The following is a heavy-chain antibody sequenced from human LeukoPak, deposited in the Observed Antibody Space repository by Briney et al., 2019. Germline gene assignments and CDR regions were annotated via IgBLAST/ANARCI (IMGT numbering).Heavy chain of an antibody. D-gene: IGHD2-21*01. CDR3: ARHFVTYPHYFDY. Sequence: PSETLSLTCSVSGGSISSYYWSWIRQPPGKGLEGIAFIYYSGSASYNPSLKGRVTISVDTSKNQFSLRLNSVTAADTAVYYCARHFVTYPHYFDYWGQGTLVTVSS. J-gene: IGHJ4*02. CDR1: GGSISSYY. CDR2: IYYSGSA. V-gene: IGHV4-59*08.